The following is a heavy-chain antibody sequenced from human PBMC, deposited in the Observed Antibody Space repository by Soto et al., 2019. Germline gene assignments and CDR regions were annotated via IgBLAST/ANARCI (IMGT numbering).Heavy chain of an antibody. CDR2: ISSSGRDT. Sequence: XGSLRLSCASSVFTFSRSAMGWVRHSPGKWLEWVSSISSSGRDTYYPDTVRGRFTVSRDNSKSTLYLEMNSLSAEDTALYFCARDIRSWPGGGTYGWFQPLGPRTQVSVSS. J-gene: IGHJ5*02. V-gene: IGHV3-23*01. D-gene: IGHD3-16*01. CDR1: VFTFSRSA. CDR3: ARDIRSWPGGGTYGWFQP.